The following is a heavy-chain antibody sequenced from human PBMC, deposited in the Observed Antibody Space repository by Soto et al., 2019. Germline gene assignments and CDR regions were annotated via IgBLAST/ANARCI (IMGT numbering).Heavy chain of an antibody. J-gene: IGHJ4*02. D-gene: IGHD5-12*01. V-gene: IGHV4-59*01. CDR2: IYYSGST. CDR1: GGSISGYY. Sequence: SSETLSLTCTVSGGSISGYYWSWIRQPPGKGLEWIGYIYYSGSTNYNPSLKSRVTIPVDTSKNQFSLKLSSVTAADTAVYYCARDIVAGWGYFDYWGQGTLVTVSS. CDR3: ARDIVAGWGYFDY.